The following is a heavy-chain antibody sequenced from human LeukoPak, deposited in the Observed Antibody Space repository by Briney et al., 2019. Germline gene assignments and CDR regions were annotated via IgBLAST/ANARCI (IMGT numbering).Heavy chain of an antibody. J-gene: IGHJ4*02. CDR1: GFPFNTYA. Sequence: GGSLRFSCAASGFPFNTYAMHWVRQAPGKGLEWVAVISYDGTKQYYADSVKGRFTISRDNSKNTLYLQMNSLRAEDTAVYYCALLSTTVTTFDYWGQGTLVTVSS. V-gene: IGHV3-30-3*01. CDR2: ISYDGTKQ. CDR3: ALLSTTVTTFDY. D-gene: IGHD4-17*01.